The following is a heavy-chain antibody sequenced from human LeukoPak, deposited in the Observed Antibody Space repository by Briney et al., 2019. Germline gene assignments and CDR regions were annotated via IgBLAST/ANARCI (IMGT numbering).Heavy chain of an antibody. D-gene: IGHD2-15*01. CDR3: ARESRLGYCSGGSCYSLYYYYMDV. V-gene: IGHV3-7*01. CDR1: GFTFSSYA. CDR2: IKQDGSEK. Sequence: GGSLRLSCAASGFTFSSYAMSWVRQAPGKGLEWVANIKQDGSEKYYVDSVKGRFTISRDNAKNSLYLQMNSLRAEDTAVYYCARESRLGYCSGGSCYSLYYYYMDVWGKGTTVTVSS. J-gene: IGHJ6*03.